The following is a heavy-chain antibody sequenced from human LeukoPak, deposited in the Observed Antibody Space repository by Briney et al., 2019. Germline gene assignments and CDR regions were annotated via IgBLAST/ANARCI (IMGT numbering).Heavy chain of an antibody. D-gene: IGHD3-10*01. J-gene: IGHJ4*02. CDR3: ARDLLLWFGELIDY. V-gene: IGHV3-30-3*01. CDR1: GFTFSSYA. CDR2: ISYDGSNK. Sequence: PGGTLRLSCAASGFTFSSYAMHWVRQAPGKGLEWVAVISYDGSNKYYADSVKGRFTISRDNSKNTLYLQMNSLRAEDTAVYYCARDLLLWFGELIDYWGQGTLVTVSS.